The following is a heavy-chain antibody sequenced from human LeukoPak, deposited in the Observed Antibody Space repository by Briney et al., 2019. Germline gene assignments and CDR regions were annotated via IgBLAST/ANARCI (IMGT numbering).Heavy chain of an antibody. CDR2: VSHDGTTT. J-gene: IGHJ6*04. CDR1: GFSFSNHY. V-gene: IGHV3-30*18. CDR3: AELGITMIGGV. D-gene: IGHD3-10*02. Sequence: GGSLRLSCAASGFSFSNHYMNWVRQAPGKGLEWVNIVSHDGTTTYDANSVKGRFTISRDNSKNTLYLQMHSLRPEDTAVYYCAELGITMIGGVWGKGTTVTISS.